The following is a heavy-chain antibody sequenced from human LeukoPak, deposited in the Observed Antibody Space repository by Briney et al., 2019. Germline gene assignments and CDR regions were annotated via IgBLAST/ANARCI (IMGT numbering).Heavy chain of an antibody. Sequence: SGTLSLTCTVSGYTIIGGYYWSWIRQTPGKGLEWIGSISHTPVSYDNPSLQSRVTMSVDKSKNQFSLSLSSVTAADTAIYCCGREEGRSQTSIWRQGTLVTVS. J-gene: IGHJ4*02. CDR1: GYTIIGGYY. CDR2: ISHTPVS. CDR3: GREEGRSQTSI. V-gene: IGHV4-38-2*02.